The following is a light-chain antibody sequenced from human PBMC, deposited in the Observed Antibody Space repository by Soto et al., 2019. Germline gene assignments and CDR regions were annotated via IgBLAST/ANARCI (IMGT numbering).Light chain of an antibody. CDR3: QQYGSSPWT. V-gene: IGKV3-20*01. CDR2: GAS. J-gene: IGKJ1*01. Sequence: EMVLTQSPGTLSLSPGERATLSCRASESVASNYLAWYQHKPGQAPRLLIYGASSRATGIPDRFSGSGSGTDFTLTISRLQPEDFAVYYCQQYGSSPWTFGQGTKVDIK. CDR1: ESVASNY.